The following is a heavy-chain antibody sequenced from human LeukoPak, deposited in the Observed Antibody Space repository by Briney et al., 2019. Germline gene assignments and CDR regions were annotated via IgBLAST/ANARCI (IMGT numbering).Heavy chain of an antibody. D-gene: IGHD6-19*01. CDR2: IYYSGST. J-gene: IGHJ4*02. CDR3: ASHGYYSGWYFDF. CDR1: GVTIRGSSYH. V-gene: IGHV4-39*01. Sequence: PSDTLSLTCTVSGVTIRGSSYHWGWIRQPPGKGLEWIGSIYYSGSTFFNPSLNSRVTISVDTSKNQFPLKLNSVTAADTAVYYCASHGYYSGWYFDFWGQGTLVTVSS.